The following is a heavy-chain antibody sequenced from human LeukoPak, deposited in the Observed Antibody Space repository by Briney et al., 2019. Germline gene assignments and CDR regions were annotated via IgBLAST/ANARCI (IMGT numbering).Heavy chain of an antibody. J-gene: IGHJ6*04. Sequence: GGSLRLSCVASGFTFSSYNMNWVRQAPGKGLEWVSSITSGSSYIYYADSVKGRFTISRDNAKNSLYLQMNSLRAEDTAVYYCAELGITMIGGVWGKGTTVTISS. CDR2: ITSGSSYI. CDR1: GFTFSSYN. D-gene: IGHD3-10*02. CDR3: AELGITMIGGV. V-gene: IGHV3-21*01.